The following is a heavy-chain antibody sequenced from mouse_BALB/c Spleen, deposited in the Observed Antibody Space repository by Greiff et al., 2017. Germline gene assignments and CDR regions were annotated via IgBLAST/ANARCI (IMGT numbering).Heavy chain of an antibody. V-gene: IGHV7-3*02. CDR3: ARDKTGTRGFAY. J-gene: IGHJ3*01. CDR1: GFTFTDYY. D-gene: IGHD4-1*01. CDR2: IRNKANGYTT. Sequence: EVQRVESGGGLVQPGGSLRLSCATSGFTFTDYYMSWVRQPPGKALEWLGFIRNKANGYTTEYSASVKGRFTISRDNSQSILYLQMNTLRAEDSATYYCARDKTGTRGFAYWGQGTLVTVSA.